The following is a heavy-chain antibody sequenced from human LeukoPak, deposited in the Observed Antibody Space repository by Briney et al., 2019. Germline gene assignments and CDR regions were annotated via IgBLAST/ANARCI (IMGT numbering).Heavy chain of an antibody. CDR3: ARDSYYDA. V-gene: IGHV4-34*01. CDR2: INHSGST. CDR1: GGSFSGYY. Sequence: SETLSLTCAVHGGSFSGYYWSWIRQPPGKGLEWIGEINHSGSTNYNPSLKSRVTISVDTSKNQFSLKLSSVTAADTAVYYCARDSYYDAWGKGTTVTVSS. J-gene: IGHJ6*04. D-gene: IGHD3-22*01.